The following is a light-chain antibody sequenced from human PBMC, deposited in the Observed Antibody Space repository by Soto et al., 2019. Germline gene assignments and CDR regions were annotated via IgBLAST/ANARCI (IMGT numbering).Light chain of an antibody. CDR3: QESHRDLLI. V-gene: IGKV1-39*01. CDR1: QSISTY. J-gene: IGKJ3*01. CDR2: AAS. Sequence: DMQVTQSPSSLSASVGDRVTITCRASQSISTYLNWYQQKPGKAPKRLIYAASSLQSGVPSRFSGSGSGTDFTLTINSLQPEDFGTYYCQESHRDLLIFGPGTKVDIK.